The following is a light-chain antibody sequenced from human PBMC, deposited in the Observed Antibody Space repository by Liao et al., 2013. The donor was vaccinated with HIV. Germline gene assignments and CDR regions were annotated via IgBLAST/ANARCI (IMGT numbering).Light chain of an antibody. J-gene: IGLJ1*01. CDR2: DDM. V-gene: IGLV3-1*01. CDR1: RLGNKW. CDR3: QAWDSTAAV. Sequence: YELTQPPSVSVSPGQTANITCSGQRLGNKWTSWYQQRPGQSPILVIYDDMKRPSGIPERFSASKSGHTATLTISGAQAMDEADYYCQAWDSTAAVFGTGTEVTVL.